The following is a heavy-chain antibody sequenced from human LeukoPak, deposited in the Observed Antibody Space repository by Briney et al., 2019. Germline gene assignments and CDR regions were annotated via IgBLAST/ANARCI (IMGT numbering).Heavy chain of an antibody. J-gene: IGHJ4*02. CDR1: GFTFSTDV. V-gene: IGHV3-23*01. CDR3: ARATRESQIDY. CDR2: IGGSGTNT. Sequence: GGSLRLSCAASGFTFSTDVMSWVRQAPGKGLEWVSTIGGSGTNTYYADSVKGRFTISRDNSKNALYLQMNSLRAEGTAAYYCARATRESQIDYWGQGTLVTVSS.